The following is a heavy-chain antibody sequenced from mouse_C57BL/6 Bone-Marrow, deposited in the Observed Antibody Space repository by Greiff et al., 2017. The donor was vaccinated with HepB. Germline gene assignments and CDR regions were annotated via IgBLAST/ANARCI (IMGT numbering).Heavy chain of an antibody. J-gene: IGHJ4*01. Sequence: EVKLVESGGGLVKPGGSLKLSCAASGFTFSDYGMHWVRQAPEKGLEWVAYISSGSSTIYYADTVKGRFTISRDNSKNTLFLKMTRLRSEDTAMYYCARPEGNYDYYAMDYWGQGTSVTVSS. D-gene: IGHD2-1*01. V-gene: IGHV5-17*01. CDR2: ISSGSSTI. CDR1: GFTFSDYG. CDR3: ARPEGNYDYYAMDY.